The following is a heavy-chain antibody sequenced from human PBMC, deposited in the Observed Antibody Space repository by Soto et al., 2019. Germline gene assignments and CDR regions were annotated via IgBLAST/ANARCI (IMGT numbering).Heavy chain of an antibody. V-gene: IGHV4-39*01. J-gene: IGHJ4*02. CDR1: GGSISSSSYY. CDR3: ARLTIFGVVTTSSYFDY. CDR2: IYYSGST. Sequence: SETLSLTCTVSGGSISSSSYYWGWIRQPPGKGLEWIGSIYYSGSTYYNPSLKSRVTISVDTSKNQFSLKLSSVTAADTAVYYCARLTIFGVVTTSSYFDYWGQGTLVTVSS. D-gene: IGHD3-3*01.